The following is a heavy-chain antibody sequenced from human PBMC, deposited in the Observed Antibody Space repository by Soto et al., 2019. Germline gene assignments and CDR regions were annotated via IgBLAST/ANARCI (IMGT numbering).Heavy chain of an antibody. Sequence: QVQLQESGPGLVKPSGTLSLTCAVSSASISATNWWSWVRQPPGKGLEWIGQIYHSGSTNYTPSLKSRVTISVDTSKNQFSLDLSSVTAADTAVYYCGVVVVPAAVHYWGQGTLVTVSS. CDR3: GVVVVPAAVHY. D-gene: IGHD2-2*01. CDR2: IYHSGST. CDR1: SASISATNW. V-gene: IGHV4-4*02. J-gene: IGHJ4*02.